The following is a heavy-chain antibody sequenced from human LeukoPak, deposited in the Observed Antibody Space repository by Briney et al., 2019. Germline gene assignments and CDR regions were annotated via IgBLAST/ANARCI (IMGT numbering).Heavy chain of an antibody. V-gene: IGHV3-23*01. CDR2: LSGSGGGT. CDR3: AKRGVVIRVFLVGFHKEAYYFDS. Sequence: TGGSLRLSCAVSGITLSNYCMSWVRQAAGKGLEWVAGLSGSGGGTNYADSVHGRFTIARDNPKNRLYLQMNSLRAEDPAVYFCAKRGVVIRVFLVGFHKEAYYFDSWGQGALVTVSS. J-gene: IGHJ4*02. CDR1: GITLSNYC. D-gene: IGHD3-10*01.